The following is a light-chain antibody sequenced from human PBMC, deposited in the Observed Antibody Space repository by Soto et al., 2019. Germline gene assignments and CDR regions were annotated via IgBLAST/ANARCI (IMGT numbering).Light chain of an antibody. J-gene: IGKJ2*01. V-gene: IGKV1-8*01. CDR2: AAA. Sequence: AIRMTQSPSSFSASTGDRVTITCRASQDISSYLAWYQQKVGKAPKLLIYAAATLQRGAPSRFSGSGSGTAFTITISRLQSEDFATYYCQQYFSYPYTFGQGTKLAI. CDR1: QDISSY. CDR3: QQYFSYPYT.